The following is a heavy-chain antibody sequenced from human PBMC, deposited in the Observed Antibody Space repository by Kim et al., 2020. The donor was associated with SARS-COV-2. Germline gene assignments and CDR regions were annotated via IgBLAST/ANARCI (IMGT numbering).Heavy chain of an antibody. CDR2: ITVYNGDT. V-gene: IGHV1-18*01. CDR1: GYTFSNYD. J-gene: IGHJ5*02. CDR3: ARAADGRRVRVFNNWLEP. D-gene: IGHD3-10*01. Sequence: ASVKVSCKTSGYTFSNYDISWVRQAPGQGLEWMGWITVYNGDTHYAPKFQGRVTMTTDISTSTAYMELKSLRSDDTAVYYCARAADGRRVRVFNNWLEPGGQGPLDTVPS.